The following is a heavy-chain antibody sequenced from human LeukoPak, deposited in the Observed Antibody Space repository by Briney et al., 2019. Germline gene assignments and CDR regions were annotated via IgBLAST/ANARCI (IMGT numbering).Heavy chain of an antibody. V-gene: IGHV1-18*01. J-gene: IGHJ6*03. CDR2: FNFYNGNT. CDR3: ARVSGAKDYNYYYYMDV. CDR1: GYTFTSYG. Sequence: ASVKVSCKASGYTFTSYGISWVRQAPGQGLEWMGWFNFYNGNTKYAQKLQGRVTMTTDTSTSTAYMELRSLRSDDTAVYYCARVSGAKDYNYYYYMDVWGKGTKVTVSS. D-gene: IGHD4/OR15-4a*01.